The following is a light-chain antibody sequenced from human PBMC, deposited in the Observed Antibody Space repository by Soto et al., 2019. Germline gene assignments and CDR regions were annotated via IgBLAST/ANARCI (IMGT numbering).Light chain of an antibody. CDR2: EVS. CDR1: SSDVGGYNY. CDR3: SSYGGYNNVV. Sequence: QSALTQPPSASGSPGQSVTISCTGTSSDVGGYNYVSWYQQHPGKAPKLMIYEVSKRPSGVPDRFSGSKSGNTASLTVSGLQAEDEGTYYCSSYGGYNNVVFGTGTKVTVL. V-gene: IGLV2-8*01. J-gene: IGLJ1*01.